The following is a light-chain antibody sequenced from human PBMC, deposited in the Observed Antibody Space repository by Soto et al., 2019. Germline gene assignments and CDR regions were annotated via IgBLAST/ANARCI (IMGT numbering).Light chain of an antibody. CDR3: SSWDDSLDGPV. Sequence: QSVLTQPPSASAPPGQTVTISCSGRYSNIGSNFVSWYQRLPGTAPKLLIYSINQRPSGVPDRFSGSKSGTSASLTISGLQSADEADYFCSSWDDSLDGPVFGGGTQLTVL. CDR2: SIN. V-gene: IGLV1-44*01. J-gene: IGLJ3*02. CDR1: YSNIGSNF.